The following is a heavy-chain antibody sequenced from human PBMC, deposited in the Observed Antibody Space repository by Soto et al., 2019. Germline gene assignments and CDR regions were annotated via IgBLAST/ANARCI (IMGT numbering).Heavy chain of an antibody. CDR1: GGTFSSYA. J-gene: IGHJ5*02. CDR3: AREVVVAATGWFGP. CDR2: IIPIFGTA. D-gene: IGHD2-15*01. V-gene: IGHV1-69*12. Sequence: QVQLVQSGAEVKKPGSSVKVSCKASGGTFSSYAISWVRQAPGQGLGWMGGIIPIFGTANYAQKFQGRVTITADESTSTASMELTRLRYEDAAVYYCAREVVVAATGWFGPWGQGTLVTVSS.